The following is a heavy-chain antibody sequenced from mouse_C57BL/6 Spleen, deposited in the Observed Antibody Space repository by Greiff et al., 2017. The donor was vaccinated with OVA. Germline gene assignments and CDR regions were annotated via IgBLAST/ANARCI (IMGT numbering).Heavy chain of an antibody. J-gene: IGHJ4*01. V-gene: IGHV1-55*01. Sequence: QVQLKQPGAELVKPGASVKMSCKASGYTFTSYWITWVKQRPGQGLEWIGDIYPGSGSTNYNEKFKSKATLTVDTSSSTAYMQLSSLTSEDAAVYYCARLGDYYGSSLYAMDYWGQGTSVTVSS. CDR2: IYPGSGST. CDR3: ARLGDYYGSSLYAMDY. CDR1: GYTFTSYW. D-gene: IGHD1-1*01.